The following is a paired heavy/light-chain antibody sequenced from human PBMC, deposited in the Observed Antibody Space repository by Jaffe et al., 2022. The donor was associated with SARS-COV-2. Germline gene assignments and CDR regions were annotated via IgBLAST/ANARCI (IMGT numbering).Heavy chain of an antibody. V-gene: IGHV3-23*01. Sequence: EVQLLESGGGLAQPGGSLRLSCAVSGLTFSSYAMSWVRQAPGKGLEWVSVINYYGGTTFYADSVRGRVTVSRDNSKNTVFLQMNSLRAEDTAVYYCAKATGTTFHYDSSGYFFLDSWGQGTLVTVSS. D-gene: IGHD3-22*01. CDR1: GLTFSSYA. CDR3: AKATGTTFHYDSSGYFFLDS. CDR2: INYYGGTT. J-gene: IGHJ4*02.
Light chain of an antibody. CDR2: KAS. V-gene: IGKV1-5*03. CDR1: QSISTW. J-gene: IGKJ5*01. CDR3: QQYESYSIT. Sequence: DIQMTQSPSTLSASVGDRVIITCRASQSISTWLAWYQQKPGKAPKLLIYKASSLESGVPSRFSGSGSGTEFTLTISSLQPDDFATYYCQQYESYSITFGQGTRLEIK.